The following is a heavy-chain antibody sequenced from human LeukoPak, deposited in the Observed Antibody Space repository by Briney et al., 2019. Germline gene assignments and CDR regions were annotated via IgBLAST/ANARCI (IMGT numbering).Heavy chain of an antibody. Sequence: ASVKDSCKASGYTFTSSGISWLRQAPGQGLEWMGWISAYNGNTNYAQKLQGRVTMTTDTSTSTAYMELRSLRSDDTAVYYCARDLPVVVVAATPKGGGMDVWGKGTTVTVSS. CDR2: ISAYNGNT. D-gene: IGHD2-15*01. V-gene: IGHV1-18*04. J-gene: IGHJ6*04. CDR1: GYTFTSSG. CDR3: ARDLPVVVVAATPKGGGMDV.